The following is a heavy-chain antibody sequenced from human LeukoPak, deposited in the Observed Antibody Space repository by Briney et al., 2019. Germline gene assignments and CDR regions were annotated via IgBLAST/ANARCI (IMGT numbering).Heavy chain of an antibody. D-gene: IGHD6-19*01. CDR1: GDSFHSYY. CDR3: ARGRYPGSGRSDC. V-gene: IGHV4-59*01. CDR2: ITYSGNT. J-gene: IGHJ4*02. Sequence: SETLSLTCAVSGDSFHSYYWSWIRQPPGKGLEWIGYITYSGNTDCNPSLKSRVTVSLDTSKNHFSLNLASVTAADTAVYYCARGRYPGSGRSDCWGQGTLVTVSS.